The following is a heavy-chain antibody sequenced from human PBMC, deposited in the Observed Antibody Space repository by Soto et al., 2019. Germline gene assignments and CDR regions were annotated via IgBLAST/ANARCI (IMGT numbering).Heavy chain of an antibody. CDR2: IIPIPGTA. CDR1: GGTFGSYA. Sequence: QVQLVQSGAEVKKPGSSVKVSCQASGGTFGSYAISWVRQAPGQGLEWMGGIIPIPGTANYAQKFQGRVTIAADESTSTAYMELSSLRSEDTAVYYCARSQGSSTSLELYYYYYYGMDVWGQGTTVTVSS. J-gene: IGHJ6*02. V-gene: IGHV1-69*01. D-gene: IGHD2-2*01. CDR3: ARSQGSSTSLELYYYYYYGMDV.